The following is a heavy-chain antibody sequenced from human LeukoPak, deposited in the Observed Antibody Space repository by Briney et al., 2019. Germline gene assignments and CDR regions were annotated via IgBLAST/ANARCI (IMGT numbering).Heavy chain of an antibody. Sequence: ASVKVSCKASGYTFTSYPMNWVRQAPGQGLEWMGWINTNTGNPTYAQGFTRQFVFSLDTSVSTAYLQISSLKAEDTAVYYCAREDYDSNGYYYGVWGQGTLVTVSS. D-gene: IGHD3-22*01. J-gene: IGHJ4*02. CDR2: INTNTGNP. CDR3: AREDYDSNGYYYGV. V-gene: IGHV7-4-1*02. CDR1: GYTFTSYP.